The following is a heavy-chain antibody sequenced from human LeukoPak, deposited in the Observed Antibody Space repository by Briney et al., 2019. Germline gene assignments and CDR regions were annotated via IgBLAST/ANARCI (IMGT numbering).Heavy chain of an antibody. CDR3: ANDDTRTLDAFDI. V-gene: IGHV3-64*01. J-gene: IGHJ3*02. CDR1: GFTFSSYA. Sequence: PWGSLRLSCAASGFTFSSYAMHWVRQAPGKGLEYVSAISSNGGSTYYANSVKGRFTISRDNSKNTLYLQMNSLRAEDTAVYYCANDDTRTLDAFDIWGQGTMVTVSS. D-gene: IGHD1-14*01. CDR2: ISSNGGST.